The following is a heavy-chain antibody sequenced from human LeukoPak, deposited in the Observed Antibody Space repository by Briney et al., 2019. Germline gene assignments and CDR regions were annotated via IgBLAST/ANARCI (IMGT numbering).Heavy chain of an antibody. CDR2: IYYSGST. D-gene: IGHD2-2*01. J-gene: IGHJ4*02. CDR1: GGSISSYY. CDR3: ARRVVPAAKYYFDY. V-gene: IGHV4-59*04. Sequence: SETLSLTCTVSGGSISSYYWSWIRQPPGKGLEWIGYIYYSGSTYYNPSLKSRVTISVDTSKNQFSLKLSSVTAADTAVYYCARRVVPAAKYYFDYWGQGTLVTVSS.